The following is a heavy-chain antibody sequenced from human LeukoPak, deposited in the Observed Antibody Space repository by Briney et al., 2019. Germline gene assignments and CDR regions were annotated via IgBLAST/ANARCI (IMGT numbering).Heavy chain of an antibody. CDR2: ISWNSGSI. CDR3: AKDFSSGLQEFDS. Sequence: PGGSLRLSCAASGFSFDDYAMHWVRQAPGKGLEWASGISWNSGSIGYADSVQGRFTISRDSAKNSLYLQMNSLRAEDTALYYCAKDFSSGLQEFDSWGQGTLVTVSS. J-gene: IGHJ4*02. V-gene: IGHV3-9*01. CDR1: GFSFDDYA. D-gene: IGHD3-10*01.